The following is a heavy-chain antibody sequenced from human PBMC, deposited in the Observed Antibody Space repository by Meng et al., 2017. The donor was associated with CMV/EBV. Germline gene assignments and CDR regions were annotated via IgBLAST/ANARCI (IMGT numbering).Heavy chain of an antibody. CDR1: GFTFSSYE. CDR2: ISSSGSTI. D-gene: IGHD1-7*01. Sequence: GESLKISCAASGFTFSSYEMNWVRQAPGKGLEWVSYISSSGSTIYYADSVKSRFTISRDNAKNSLYLQMNSLRAEDTAVYYCARSRELQGVYYYYGMDVWGQGTTVTVSS. V-gene: IGHV3-48*03. J-gene: IGHJ6*02. CDR3: ARSRELQGVYYYYGMDV.